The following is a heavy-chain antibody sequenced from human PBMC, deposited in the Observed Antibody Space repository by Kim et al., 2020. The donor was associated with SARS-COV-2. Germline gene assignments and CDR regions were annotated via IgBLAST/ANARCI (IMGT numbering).Heavy chain of an antibody. CDR3: ASPVY. J-gene: IGHJ4*02. V-gene: IGHV3-53*01. Sequence: IYSGGSTYYADSVKGRFTISRDNSKNTLYLQMNSLRAEDTAVYYCASPVYWGQGTLVTVSS. CDR2: IYSGGST.